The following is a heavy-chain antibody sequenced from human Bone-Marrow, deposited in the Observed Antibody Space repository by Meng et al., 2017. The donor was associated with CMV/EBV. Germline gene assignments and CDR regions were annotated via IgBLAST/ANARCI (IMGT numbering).Heavy chain of an antibody. J-gene: IGHJ4*02. CDR3: ARAILYSTGY. CDR2: IYSCCTT. D-gene: IGHD2-8*02. V-gene: IGHV3-53*01. CDR1: GFTFSSYW. Sequence: GESLKISCAASGFTFSSYWMSWVRQAPGKGLEWVSVIYSCCTTHYADSVKGRFTISRDISKNTLDLQMNYLRTEDTAVYYCARAILYSTGYWGQGTLVTVSS.